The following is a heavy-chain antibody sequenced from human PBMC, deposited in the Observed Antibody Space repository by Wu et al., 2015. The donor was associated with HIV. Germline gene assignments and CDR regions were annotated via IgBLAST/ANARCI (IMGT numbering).Heavy chain of an antibody. CDR2: INPNSGGT. CDR3: ARGPPLRYFDWLAYFDY. V-gene: IGHV1-2*02. CDR1: GYTFTGYY. D-gene: IGHD3-9*01. J-gene: IGHJ4*02. Sequence: QVQLVQSGAEVKKPGASVKVSCKASGYTFTGYYMHWVRQAPGQGLEWMGWINPNSGGTNYAQKFQGRVTMTRDTSISTAYMELSRLRSDDTAVYYCARGPPLRYFDWLAYFDYWGQGTLVTVSS.